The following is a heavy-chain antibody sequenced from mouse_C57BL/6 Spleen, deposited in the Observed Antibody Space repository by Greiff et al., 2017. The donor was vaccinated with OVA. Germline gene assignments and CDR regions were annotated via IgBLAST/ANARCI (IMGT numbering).Heavy chain of an antibody. CDR2: IYWDDDK. CDR1: GFSLSTSGMG. J-gene: IGHJ1*03. D-gene: IGHD2-3*01. Sequence: QVTLKVCGPGILQSSQTLSLTCSFSGFSLSTSGMGVSWIRQPSGKGLEWLAHIYWDDDKRYNPSLKSRLTITKDTSRNQVFLKITSVDTADTATYYCARLLDGPWYFDVWGTGTTVTVSS. V-gene: IGHV8-12*01. CDR3: ARLLDGPWYFDV.